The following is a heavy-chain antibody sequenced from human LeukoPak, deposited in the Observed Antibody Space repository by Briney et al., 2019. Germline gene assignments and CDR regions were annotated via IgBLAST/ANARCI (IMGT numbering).Heavy chain of an antibody. D-gene: IGHD1-14*01. CDR1: GGSFSGYY. CDR2: INHSGST. V-gene: IGHV4-34*01. J-gene: IGHJ4*02. CDR3: ARLISSTGNFDY. Sequence: SETLSLTCAVYGGSFSGYYWNWIRQPPGKGLEWIGEINHSGSTNYNPSLKSRVTISIDTSKNHFSLKLSSVTAADTAVYYCARLISSTGNFDYWGQGTLVTVSS.